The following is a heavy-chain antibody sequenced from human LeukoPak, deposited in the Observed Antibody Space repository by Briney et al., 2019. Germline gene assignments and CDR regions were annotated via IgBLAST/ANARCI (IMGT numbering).Heavy chain of an antibody. V-gene: IGHV3-23*01. CDR2: ISGRGSVT. Sequence: GGSLRLSCSASAFTFTNYAMNWVRQAPGKGLEWVSTISGRGSVTFYADSVKGRFTISRDDSNTVYLQMSRLRVDDTAVYYCAYLGLSSDWNDVPGPQIDHWGQGALVSVST. J-gene: IGHJ4*02. CDR1: AFTFTNYA. CDR3: AYLGLSSDWNDVPGPQIDH. D-gene: IGHD1-1*01.